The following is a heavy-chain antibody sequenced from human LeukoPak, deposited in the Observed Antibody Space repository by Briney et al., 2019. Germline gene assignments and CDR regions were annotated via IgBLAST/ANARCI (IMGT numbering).Heavy chain of an antibody. CDR3: ARAHVDTAMVPGIDY. V-gene: IGHV3-30*04. J-gene: IGHJ4*02. CDR1: GFTFSSYA. D-gene: IGHD5-18*01. CDR2: ISYDGSNK. Sequence: GGSLRLSCAASGFTFSSYAMHWVRQAPGKGLEGVAVISYDGSNKYYADSVKGRFTISRDNSKNTLYLQMNSLRAEDTAVYYCARAHVDTAMVPGIDYWGQGTLVTVSS.